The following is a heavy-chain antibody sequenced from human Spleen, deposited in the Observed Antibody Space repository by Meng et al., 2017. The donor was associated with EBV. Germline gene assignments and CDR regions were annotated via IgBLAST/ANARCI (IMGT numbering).Heavy chain of an antibody. Sequence: HAPRPERGKPPGARARTETFSGGSLSRTSPFWGWMRLPPGTGLEAPGTFHCGGGTSNHPSLKSPISKSVGTSRTQFSLKLSSVSAADTAVYYCARLDTYCGGECFPFVNWGQGNLVTVSS. CDR3: ARLDTYCGGECFPFVN. D-gene: IGHD2-21*01. CDR2: FHCGGGT. V-gene: IGHV4-39*01. CDR1: GGSLSRTSPF. J-gene: IGHJ4*02.